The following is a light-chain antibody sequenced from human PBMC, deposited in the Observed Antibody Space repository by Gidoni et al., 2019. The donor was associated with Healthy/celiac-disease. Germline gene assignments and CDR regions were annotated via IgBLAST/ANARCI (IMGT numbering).Light chain of an antibody. CDR3: QQYYSTPAIT. Sequence: DIAMTHPPDPLAGPLGERATINCKSSQSVLYSSNNKNYLAWYQQKPGQPPKLLIYWASTRESGVPDRFSGSGSGTDFTLTISSLQAEDVAVYYCQQYYSTPAITFGQGTRLEIK. CDR2: WAS. J-gene: IGKJ5*01. V-gene: IGKV4-1*01. CDR1: QSVLYSSNNKNY.